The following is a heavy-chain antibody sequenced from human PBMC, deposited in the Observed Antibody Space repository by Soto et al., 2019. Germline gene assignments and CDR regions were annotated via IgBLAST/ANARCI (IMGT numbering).Heavy chain of an antibody. J-gene: IGHJ6*02. CDR3: AKDLGYSYGGYYYYGMDV. D-gene: IGHD5-18*01. CDR1: GFTFSSYG. V-gene: IGHV3-30*18. Sequence: GGSLRLSCAASGFTFSSYGMHWVRQAPGKGLEWVAVISYDGSNKYYADSVRGRFTISRDNSKNTLYLQMNSLRAEDTAVYYCAKDLGYSYGGYYYYGMDVWGQGTTVTVSS. CDR2: ISYDGSNK.